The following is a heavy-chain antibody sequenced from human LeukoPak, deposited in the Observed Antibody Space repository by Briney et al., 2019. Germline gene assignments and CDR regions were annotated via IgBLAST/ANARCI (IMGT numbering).Heavy chain of an antibody. CDR1: GHTFTSYG. V-gene: IGHV1-18*01. Sequence: ASVKVSCKASGHTFTSYGISWVRQAPGQGLEWMGWISAYNGNTNYAQKLQGRVTMTTNTSTSTAYMELRSLRSDDTAVYYCARSGLTLRLGTHSKPGGMDVWGQGTTVTVSS. CDR2: ISAYNGNT. CDR3: ARSGLTLRLGTHSKPGGMDV. J-gene: IGHJ6*02. D-gene: IGHD3-16*01.